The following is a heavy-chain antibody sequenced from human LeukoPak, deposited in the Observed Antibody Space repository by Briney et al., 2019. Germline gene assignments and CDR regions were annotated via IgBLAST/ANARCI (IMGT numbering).Heavy chain of an antibody. V-gene: IGHV1-2*02. D-gene: IGHD1-26*01. CDR2: INPNSGGT. J-gene: IGHJ4*02. Sequence: SVKVSCKASGETFTGYYMDWVRDAPGQGLEWMGWINPNSGGTNYAQKFQGRVTMTRDTSISTAYMELTRLRSDDTAVYYCASSLGSRVGYWGQGTLVTVSS. CDR3: ASSLGSRVGY. CDR1: GETFTGYY.